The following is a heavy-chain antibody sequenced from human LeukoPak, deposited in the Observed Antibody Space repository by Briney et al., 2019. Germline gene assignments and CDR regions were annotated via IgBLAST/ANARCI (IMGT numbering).Heavy chain of an antibody. CDR3: ARHAGLAVAATGFDY. D-gene: IGHD6-19*01. CDR2: IHYSGRT. Sequence: SETLSLTCTVSGGSIRSSSYYWGWVRQPPGKGLEWVGSIHYSGRTYYNPSLKSRITISVNTSKNQLSLKLNSVTAADTGVYYCARHAGLAVAATGFDYWGQGTLVTASS. CDR1: GGSIRSSSYY. V-gene: IGHV4-39*01. J-gene: IGHJ4*02.